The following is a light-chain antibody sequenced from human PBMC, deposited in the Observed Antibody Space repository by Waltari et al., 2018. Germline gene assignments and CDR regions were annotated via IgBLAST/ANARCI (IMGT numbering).Light chain of an antibody. CDR3: SSYTLKNTVI. V-gene: IGLV2-14*01. Sequence: QSALTQPASVSGSPGQSITISCTGTPRDIGSYDFVSWYQHHPGQAPKHIIYGVTPRPSGVSNRFSGSKSGNTASLTMSGLQAEDEAVYYCSSYTLKNTVIFGGGTKLTVL. CDR2: GVT. CDR1: PRDIGSYDF. J-gene: IGLJ2*01.